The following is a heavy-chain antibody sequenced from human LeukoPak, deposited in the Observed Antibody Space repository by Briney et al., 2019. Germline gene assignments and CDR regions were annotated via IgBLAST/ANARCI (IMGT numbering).Heavy chain of an antibody. CDR3: ARDASGTGGHDH. CDR1: GFAFSDYN. J-gene: IGHJ4*02. V-gene: IGHV3-7*01. CDR2: IKQSGSEQ. D-gene: IGHD3-10*01. Sequence: GGSLRLSCAASGFAFSDYNMNWVRQAPGKGLEWVGNIKQSGSEQYYGDPVKGRFTISRDNAKNSLYLQMNTLRGEDTAVYYCARDASGTGGHDHWGQGTLVTVSS.